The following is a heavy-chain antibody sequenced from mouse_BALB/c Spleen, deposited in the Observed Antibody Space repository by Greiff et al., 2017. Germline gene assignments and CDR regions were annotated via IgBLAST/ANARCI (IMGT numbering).Heavy chain of an antibody. CDR2: INPGSGGT. V-gene: IGHV1-54*03. CDR3: ARSLGFFDY. D-gene: IGHD4-1*01. Sequence: VQLQQSGAELVRPGTSVKVSCKASGYAFTNYLIEWVKQRPGQGLEWIGVINPGSGGTNYNEKFKGKATLTADKSSSTAYMQLSSLTSDDSAVYFCARSLGFFDYWGQGTTLTVSS. J-gene: IGHJ2*01. CDR1: GYAFTNYL.